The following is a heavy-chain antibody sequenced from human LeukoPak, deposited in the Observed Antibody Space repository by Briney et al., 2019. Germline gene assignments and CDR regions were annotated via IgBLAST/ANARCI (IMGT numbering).Heavy chain of an antibody. CDR1: GYTFTSYY. CDR3: ARSRRYCSSTSCYRYYYGMDV. Sequence: GASVKVSCKASGYTFTSYYMHWVRQAPGQGLEWMGIINPSGGSTSYPQKFQGRVTMTRDTSTSTVYMELSSLRSEDTAVYYCARSRRYCSSTSCYRYYYGMDVWGQGTTVTVSS. J-gene: IGHJ6*02. V-gene: IGHV1-46*01. D-gene: IGHD2-2*01. CDR2: INPSGGST.